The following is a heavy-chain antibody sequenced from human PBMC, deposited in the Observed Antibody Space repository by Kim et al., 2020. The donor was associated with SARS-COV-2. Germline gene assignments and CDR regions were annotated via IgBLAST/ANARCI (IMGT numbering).Heavy chain of an antibody. CDR3: ARGGVVRGVITHIDY. V-gene: IGHV1-18*01. Sequence: QKLQGRVTMTTDTSTSTAYMELRSLRSDDTAVYYCARGGVVRGVITHIDYWGQGTLVTVSS. D-gene: IGHD3-10*01. J-gene: IGHJ4*02.